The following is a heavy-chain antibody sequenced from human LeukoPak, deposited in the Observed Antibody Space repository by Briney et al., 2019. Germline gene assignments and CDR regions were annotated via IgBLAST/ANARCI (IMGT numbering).Heavy chain of an antibody. J-gene: IGHJ4*02. CDR2: IFYSRST. CDR3: ARSSMFRGVTVDY. D-gene: IGHD3-10*01. Sequence: PSETLSLTCTVSGGSMNSYYWSWIRQPPGKGLEWIGYIFYSRSTNYNPSLKSRVTISVDKSKSQFSLKLSSVTAADTAVYYCARSSMFRGVTVDYWGQGTLVTVSS. V-gene: IGHV4-59*08. CDR1: GGSMNSYY.